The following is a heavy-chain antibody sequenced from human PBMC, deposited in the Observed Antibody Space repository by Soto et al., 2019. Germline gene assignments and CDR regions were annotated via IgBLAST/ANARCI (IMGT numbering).Heavy chain of an antibody. J-gene: IGHJ6*02. CDR1: GGTFSSYA. D-gene: IGHD5-18*01. Sequence: QVQLVQSGAEVKKPGSSVKVSCKASGGTFSSYAISWVRQAPGQGLEWMGGIIPIFGTANYAQKFQGRVTITADESTSTAYMELSSLRSEDTAVYYCARWDVDTAMVGRTNYGMDVWGQGTTVTVSS. CDR2: IIPIFGTA. V-gene: IGHV1-69*01. CDR3: ARWDVDTAMVGRTNYGMDV.